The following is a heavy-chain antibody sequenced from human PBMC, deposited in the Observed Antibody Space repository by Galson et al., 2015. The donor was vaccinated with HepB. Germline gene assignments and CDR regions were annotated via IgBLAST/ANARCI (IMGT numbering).Heavy chain of an antibody. Sequence: SVKVSCKASGGTFSSYAISWVRQAPGQGLEWMGGIIPIFGTANYAQKFQGRVTITADKSTSTAYMELSSLRSEDTAVYYCARKRDCSGGSCYSYYGMDVWGQGTTVTVSS. V-gene: IGHV1-69*06. J-gene: IGHJ6*02. CDR3: ARKRDCSGGSCYSYYGMDV. CDR2: IIPIFGTA. D-gene: IGHD2-15*01. CDR1: GGTFSSYA.